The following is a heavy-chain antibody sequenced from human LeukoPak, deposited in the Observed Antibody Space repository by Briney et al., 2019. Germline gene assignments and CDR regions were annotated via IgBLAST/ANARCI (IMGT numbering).Heavy chain of an antibody. CDR3: ARAPVWFGELGAFDI. CDR2: IYYSGST. Sequence: RPSETLSLTCTVSGGSISSYYWSWIRQPPGKGLEWIGYIYYSGSTNYNPSLKSRVTISVDTSKNQFSLKLSSVTAADTAVYYCARAPVWFGELGAFDIWGQGTMVTVSS. J-gene: IGHJ3*02. D-gene: IGHD3-10*01. V-gene: IGHV4-59*01. CDR1: GGSISSYY.